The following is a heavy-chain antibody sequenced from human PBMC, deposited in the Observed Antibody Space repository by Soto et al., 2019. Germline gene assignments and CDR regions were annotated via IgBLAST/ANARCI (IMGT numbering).Heavy chain of an antibody. CDR2: ISGSGGST. CDR3: AKIYDFWSGYNWFDP. J-gene: IGHJ5*02. V-gene: IGHV3-23*01. Sequence: GGSLRLSCAASGFTFSSYAMSWVRQAPGKGLEWVSAISGSGGSTYYADSVKGRFTISRDNSKNTLYLQMNSLRAEDTAVYYCAKIYDFWSGYNWFDPWGQGTLVTVSS. CDR1: GFTFSSYA. D-gene: IGHD3-3*01.